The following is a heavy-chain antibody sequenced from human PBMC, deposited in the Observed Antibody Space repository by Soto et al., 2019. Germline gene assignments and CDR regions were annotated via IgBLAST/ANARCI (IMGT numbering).Heavy chain of an antibody. Sequence: EVQLVESGGGLVQRGGSLRLSCAASGFSFSSHWMCWVRQGPGKGLEWVANIKQDGSEKYYVDSVKGRFTISRDNAKNSLYLQMNSLRAEDTAVYYCARVAVAGIPDYYYYYMDVWGKGTTVTVSS. J-gene: IGHJ6*03. CDR2: IKQDGSEK. CDR1: GFSFSSHW. D-gene: IGHD6-19*01. V-gene: IGHV3-7*01. CDR3: ARVAVAGIPDYYYYYMDV.